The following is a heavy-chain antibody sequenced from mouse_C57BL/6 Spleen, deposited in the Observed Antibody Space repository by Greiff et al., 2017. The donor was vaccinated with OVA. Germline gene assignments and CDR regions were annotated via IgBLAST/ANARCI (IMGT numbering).Heavy chain of an antibody. CDR3: ARPNYGSSRLYWYFDV. V-gene: IGHV1-47*01. J-gene: IGHJ1*03. CDR2: FHPYNDDT. Sequence: VQLQESGAELVKPGASVKMSCKASGYTFTTYPIEWMKQNHGKSLEWIGNFHPYNDDTKYNEKFKGKATLTVEKSSSTVYLELSRLTSDDSAVYYCARPNYGSSRLYWYFDVWGTGTTVTVSS. D-gene: IGHD1-1*01. CDR1: GYTFTTYP.